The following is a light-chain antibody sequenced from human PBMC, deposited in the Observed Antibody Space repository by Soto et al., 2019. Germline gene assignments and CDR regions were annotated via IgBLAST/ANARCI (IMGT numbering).Light chain of an antibody. J-gene: IGLJ2*01. Sequence: QSVVTQEPSLTVSAGGTVTLTCGSTTGAVTSGHYPYWFQQKPGQAPRTLIYDTVNRESWTPARFSGSLLGGKAALTLSGAQPEDEAEYYCMLSYNAAGFLGGGTKVTVL. CDR1: TGAVTSGHY. CDR3: MLSYNAAGF. V-gene: IGLV7-46*01. CDR2: DTV.